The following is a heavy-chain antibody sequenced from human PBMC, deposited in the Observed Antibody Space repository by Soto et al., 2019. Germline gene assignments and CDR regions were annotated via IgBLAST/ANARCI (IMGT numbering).Heavy chain of an antibody. V-gene: IGHV1-18*01. J-gene: IGHJ3*02. D-gene: IGHD3-3*01. Sequence: ASVKVSCKASGYTFTSYGISWVRQAPGQGLEWMGWISAYNGNTNYAQKLQGRVTMTTDTSTSTAYMELRSLRSDDTAVYYCARDSFWSGYYSTFDAFDIWCQGTMVTVSS. CDR3: ARDSFWSGYYSTFDAFDI. CDR1: GYTFTSYG. CDR2: ISAYNGNT.